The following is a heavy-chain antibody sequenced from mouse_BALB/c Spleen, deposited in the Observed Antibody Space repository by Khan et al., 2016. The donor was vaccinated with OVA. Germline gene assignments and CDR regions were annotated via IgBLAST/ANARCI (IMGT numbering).Heavy chain of an antibody. J-gene: IGHJ3*01. CDR1: GYTFTDYV. Sequence: QVQLQQPGPELVKPGASVKMSCEASGYTFTDYVMNWVQQRTGQGLEWIGDIFPGSGSTYYNETFKGKSILTADKASNTPYMQLSSLTSEDTALSFGETGGNAVFAYWGQGTLVTVSA. CDR2: IFPGSGST. V-gene: IGHV1-77*01. CDR3: ETGGNAVFAY.